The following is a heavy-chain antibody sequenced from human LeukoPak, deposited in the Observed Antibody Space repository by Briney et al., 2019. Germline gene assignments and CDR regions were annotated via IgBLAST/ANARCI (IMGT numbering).Heavy chain of an antibody. CDR2: IASGTT. CDR3: ARDKAHSYGYYFDP. D-gene: IGHD3-10*01. V-gene: IGHV4-4*08. Sequence: SETLSLTCTVSGDAISTYYWNWIRQTPGKGQEWVGHIASGTTDYNPSLKSRAIISVDTSKNQISLRLTSVTAADTAVYYCARDKAHSYGYYFDPWGPGTQVLVSS. J-gene: IGHJ4*02. CDR1: GDAISTYY.